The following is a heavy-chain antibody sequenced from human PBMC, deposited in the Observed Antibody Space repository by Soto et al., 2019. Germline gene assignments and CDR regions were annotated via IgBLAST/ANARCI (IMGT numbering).Heavy chain of an antibody. CDR3: ASIVGAPAEYFQH. CDR2: IYYSGST. CDR1: GGSISSGGYY. Sequence: PSETLSLTCTVSGGSISSGGYYWSWIRQHPGKGLEWIGYIYYSGSTYYNPSLKSRVTISVDTSKNQFSLKLSSVTAADTAVYYCASIVGAPAEYFQHWGQGTLVTVSS. J-gene: IGHJ1*01. D-gene: IGHD1-26*01. V-gene: IGHV4-31*03.